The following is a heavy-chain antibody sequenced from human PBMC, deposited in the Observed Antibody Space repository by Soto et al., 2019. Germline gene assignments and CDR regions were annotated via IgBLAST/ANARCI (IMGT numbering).Heavy chain of an antibody. CDR1: GFSLSTSEVG. D-gene: IGHD3-10*01. V-gene: IGHV2-5*02. Sequence: SGPTLVNPTQTLTLTCSFSGFSLSTSEVGVGWIRQPPGKALEWLALIYWDSDKRYSPSLKNRLTITRGTSKNQVVLSMTDMDPEDTATYYCAHRKSGSFFDYWGQGTLVTVSS. J-gene: IGHJ4*02. CDR3: AHRKSGSFFDY. CDR2: IYWDSDK.